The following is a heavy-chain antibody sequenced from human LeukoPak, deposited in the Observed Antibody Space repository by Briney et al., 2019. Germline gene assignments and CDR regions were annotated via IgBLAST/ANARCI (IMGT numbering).Heavy chain of an antibody. CDR2: INHSGST. CDR1: GGSFSGYY. J-gene: IGHJ5*02. V-gene: IGHV4-34*01. D-gene: IGHD6-6*01. CDR3: ARTYSTSSYNWFDP. Sequence: KPSETLSLTCAVYGGSFSGYYWSWIRQPPGKGLEWIGEINHSGSTNYNPSLKSRVTISVDTSKNQISLRLSSVTATDTAVYYCARTYSTSSYNWFDPWGQGTLVTVSS.